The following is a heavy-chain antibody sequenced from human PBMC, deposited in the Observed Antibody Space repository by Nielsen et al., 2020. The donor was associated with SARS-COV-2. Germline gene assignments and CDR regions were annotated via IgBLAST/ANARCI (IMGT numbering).Heavy chain of an antibody. CDR2: IYYSGST. D-gene: IGHD3-22*01. CDR1: GGSISSGGYY. Sequence: SETLSLTCTVSGGSISSGGYYWSWIRQHPGKGLEWIGYIYYSGSTYYNPSLKSRVTISVDTSKNQFSLKLSSMTAADTAVYYCARADITMIVVVNAFDIWGQGTMVTVSS. CDR3: ARADITMIVVVNAFDI. J-gene: IGHJ3*02. V-gene: IGHV4-31*03.